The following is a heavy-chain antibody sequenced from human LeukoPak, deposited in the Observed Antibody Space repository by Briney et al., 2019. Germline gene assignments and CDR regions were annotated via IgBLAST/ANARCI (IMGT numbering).Heavy chain of an antibody. J-gene: IGHJ5*02. Sequence: GSLKISCKGSGYSFTSYWIGWVRQMPGKGLEWMGIIYPGDSDTRYSSSFQGQVTISADKSISTAYLQWSSLKASDTAMYYCARYYGSGSYSVSGWFDPWGQGTLVTVSS. CDR1: GYSFTSYW. D-gene: IGHD3-10*01. CDR2: IYPGDSDT. CDR3: ARYYGSGSYSVSGWFDP. V-gene: IGHV5-51*01.